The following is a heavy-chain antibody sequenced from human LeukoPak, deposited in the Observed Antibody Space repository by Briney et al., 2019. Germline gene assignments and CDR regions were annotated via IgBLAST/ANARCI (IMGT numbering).Heavy chain of an antibody. CDR2: ISSSSSTI. Sequence: GGSLRLSCAASGFTFSSYSMNWVRQAPGKGLEWVSYISSSSSTIYYADSVKGRFTISRDNAKNSLYLQMNSLRDEDTAVYYCARDHYEGGSSSWSPYYFDYWGQGTLVTVSS. CDR3: ARDHYEGGSSSWSPYYFDY. J-gene: IGHJ4*02. D-gene: IGHD6-13*01. CDR1: GFTFSSYS. V-gene: IGHV3-48*02.